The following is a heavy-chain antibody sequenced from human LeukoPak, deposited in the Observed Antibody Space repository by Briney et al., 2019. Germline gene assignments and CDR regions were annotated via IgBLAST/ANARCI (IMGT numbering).Heavy chain of an antibody. D-gene: IGHD1-26*01. V-gene: IGHV3-11*03. J-gene: IGHJ4*02. CDR3: ARSRSYYPADY. CDR1: GFTFSDYY. CDR2: ISSSNTYT. Sequence: PGGSLRLSCAASGFTFSDYYMSWIRQAPGKGLEWVSYISSSNTYTNYAGSVKGRFTISRDDAKNSLYLQMNSLRAKDTAVYYCARSRSYYPADYWGQGTPVTVSS.